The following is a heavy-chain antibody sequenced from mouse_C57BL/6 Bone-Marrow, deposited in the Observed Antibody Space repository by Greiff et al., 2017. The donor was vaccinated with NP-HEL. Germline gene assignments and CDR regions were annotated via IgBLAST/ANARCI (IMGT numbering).Heavy chain of an antibody. CDR3: AKTAQTPSCFAY. D-gene: IGHD3-2*02. CDR2: INPNNGGT. J-gene: IGHJ2*01. Sequence: EVKLQQSGPELVKPGASVKISCKASGYTFTDYYMNWVKQSHGKSLEWIGDINPNNGGTSYNQKVKGKATLTVDKSSSTAYMELRSLTSEDSAVYYCAKTAQTPSCFAYWGQGTPLTVSS. V-gene: IGHV1-26*01. CDR1: GYTFTDYY.